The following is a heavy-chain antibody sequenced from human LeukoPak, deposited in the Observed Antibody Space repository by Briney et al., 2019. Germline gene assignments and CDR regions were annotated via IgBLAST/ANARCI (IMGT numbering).Heavy chain of an antibody. CDR2: INHSGST. V-gene: IGHV4-34*01. D-gene: IGHD1-26*01. CDR1: GGSFSGYY. Sequence: PSETLSLTCAVYGGSFSGYYWSWIRQPPGKGLEWIGEINHSGSTNYNPSLKSRVTISVDTSKNQFSLKLSSVTAADTAVYYCARLPPMGATNRRRLQYYYGMDVWGQGTTVTVSS. J-gene: IGHJ6*02. CDR3: ARLPPMGATNRRRLQYYYGMDV.